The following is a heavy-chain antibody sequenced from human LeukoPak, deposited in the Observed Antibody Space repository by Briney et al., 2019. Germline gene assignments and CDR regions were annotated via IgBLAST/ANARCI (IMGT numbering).Heavy chain of an antibody. Sequence: GGSLRLSCAASRFTLSTYWMSWVRQAPGKGLEWVAHIKQDGSQEYYVDSVKGRFTISRDSAKNSLYLQMNSLRAEDTAVYYCAREVGSYGYSVFDYWGQGTLVTVSS. CDR2: IKQDGSQE. CDR1: RFTLSTYW. CDR3: AREVGSYGYSVFDY. D-gene: IGHD5-18*01. V-gene: IGHV3-7*01. J-gene: IGHJ4*02.